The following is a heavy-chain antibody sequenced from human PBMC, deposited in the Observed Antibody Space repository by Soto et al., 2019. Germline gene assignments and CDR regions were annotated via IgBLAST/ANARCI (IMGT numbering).Heavy chain of an antibody. V-gene: IGHV3-30*18. CDR1: GFSLSNNG. J-gene: IGHJ6*02. CDR2: ISYDGNNK. CDR3: AKGGSGNYLTYYYYYGMDV. Sequence: GGSLRLSCAASGFSLSNNGMHWVRQAPGKGLEWVAVISYDGNNKYYADSVRGRFTISRDNSKNTVYLEMNNLRAEDTAMYYCAKGGSGNYLTYYYYYGMDVWGQGTTVTVSS. D-gene: IGHD3-22*01.